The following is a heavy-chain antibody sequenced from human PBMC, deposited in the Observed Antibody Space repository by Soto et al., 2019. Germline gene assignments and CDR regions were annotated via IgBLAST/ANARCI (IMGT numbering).Heavy chain of an antibody. Sequence: SVKVSCKASGGTFSGYSISWVRQAPGQGLEWMGGIIPIFGTANYAQKFQGRVTITADESTSTAYMELSSLRSEDTAVYYCARLLTPRGYVDYWGQGTLVTVSS. CDR3: ARLLTPRGYVDY. CDR1: GGTFSGYS. J-gene: IGHJ4*02. CDR2: IIPIFGTA. V-gene: IGHV1-69*13. D-gene: IGHD2-15*01.